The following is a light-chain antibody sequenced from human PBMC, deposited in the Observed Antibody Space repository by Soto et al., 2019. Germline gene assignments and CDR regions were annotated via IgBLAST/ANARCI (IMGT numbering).Light chain of an antibody. CDR2: ADD. J-gene: IGLJ1*01. CDR1: SCNIGGNS. CDR3: GSWDSSLSAYV. Sequence: QSVLTQPPSVSAAPGQRVTISCSASSCNIGGNSVSWYQQLPGTARKLLIYADDKRPSGIPDRFSGSKSGTSATLGITGFQTGDEADYYCGSWDSSLSAYVFGTGPKVTV. V-gene: IGLV1-51*01.